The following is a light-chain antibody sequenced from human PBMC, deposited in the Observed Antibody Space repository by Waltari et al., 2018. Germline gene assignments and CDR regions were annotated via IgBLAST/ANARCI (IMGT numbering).Light chain of an antibody. CDR3: SSYAGSNNLV. J-gene: IGLJ2*01. Sequence: QSALTQPPSASGSPGQSVTISCTGTSSDVGGYNYVSWYQQHPGKATKRMIYEVSKRPSGVPDRFSGSKSGNTASLTVSGLQAEDEADYYCSSYAGSNNLVFGGGTKLTVL. CDR2: EVS. CDR1: SSDVGGYNY. V-gene: IGLV2-8*01.